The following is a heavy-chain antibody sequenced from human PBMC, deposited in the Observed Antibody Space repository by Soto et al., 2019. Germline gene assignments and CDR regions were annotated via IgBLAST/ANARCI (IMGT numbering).Heavy chain of an antibody. J-gene: IGHJ3*02. Sequence: GGSLRLSCVASGFTLSRYSMNWVRQAPGKGLEWVSYISRSSSTIYYADSVKGRFTISRDNAENSLYLQMNSLRAEDTAVYYCAREFRTSGSRDAFDIWGQGTMVTVSS. D-gene: IGHD1-26*01. CDR1: GFTLSRYS. V-gene: IGHV3-48*01. CDR3: AREFRTSGSRDAFDI. CDR2: ISRSSSTI.